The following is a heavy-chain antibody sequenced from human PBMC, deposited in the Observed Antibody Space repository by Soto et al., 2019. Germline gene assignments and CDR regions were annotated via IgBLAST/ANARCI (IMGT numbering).Heavy chain of an antibody. D-gene: IGHD5-18*01. CDR1: GGSINTFY. Sequence: SETLSLTCTVSGGSINTFYWSWVRQPAGKGLEWIGRIFSSGSTSFNPSLESRVAMSVDTSKNHFSLNLSSVTAADMAVYYCAREASYSAYTFANGIQLWSFDFWGQGALVTVSS. J-gene: IGHJ4*02. CDR3: AREASYSAYTFANGIQLWSFDF. V-gene: IGHV4-4*07. CDR2: IFSSGST.